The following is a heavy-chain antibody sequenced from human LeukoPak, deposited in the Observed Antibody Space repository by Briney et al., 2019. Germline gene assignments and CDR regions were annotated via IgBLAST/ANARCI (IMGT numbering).Heavy chain of an antibody. Sequence: SETLSLTCTVSGDITHYWSWIRQPPGKGLEWIGYIYYSGSTNYNPSLKSRVTISVDTSKNQFSLKLSSVTAADTAVYYCATTSAAGTDYWGQGTLVTVSS. V-gene: IGHV4-59*08. J-gene: IGHJ4*02. CDR2: IYYSGST. CDR3: ATTSAAGTDY. D-gene: IGHD6-13*01. CDR1: GDITHY.